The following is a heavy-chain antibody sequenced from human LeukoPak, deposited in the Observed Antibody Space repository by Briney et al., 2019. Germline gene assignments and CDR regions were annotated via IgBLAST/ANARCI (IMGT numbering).Heavy chain of an antibody. Sequence: PGGSLRLSCAASGFAFSSYAMHWVRQAPGKGLEWVAVISYDGSNKYYADSVKGRFTISRDNSKNTLYLQMNSLRAEDTAVYYCASLGDDAYYDSSGPQTLDSWGQGTLVTVSS. CDR2: ISYDGSNK. D-gene: IGHD3-22*01. CDR1: GFAFSSYA. V-gene: IGHV3-30-3*01. J-gene: IGHJ4*02. CDR3: ASLGDDAYYDSSGPQTLDS.